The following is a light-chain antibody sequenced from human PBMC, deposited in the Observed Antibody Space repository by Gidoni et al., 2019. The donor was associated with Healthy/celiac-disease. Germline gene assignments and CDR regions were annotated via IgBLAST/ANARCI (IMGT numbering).Light chain of an antibody. CDR2: DVS. CDR3: SSYTSSSTA. J-gene: IGLJ3*02. Sequence: QSALTQPASVSGSPGQSITISCTGTSSDVGGYNSVSWYQQHPGKAPKLIIYDVSNRPSGVSTRFSGSKSGNTASLTISGLQAEDEADYYCSSYTSSSTAFGGGTKLTVL. CDR1: SSDVGGYNS. V-gene: IGLV2-14*01.